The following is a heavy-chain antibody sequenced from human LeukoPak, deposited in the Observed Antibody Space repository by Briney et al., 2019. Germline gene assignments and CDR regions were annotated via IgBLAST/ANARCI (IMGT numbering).Heavy chain of an antibody. V-gene: IGHV3-23*01. Sequence: GGTLRLSCAASGFTFSSYGMSWVRQAPGKGLEWVSAISGSGGSTYYADSVKGRFTISRDNSKNTLYLQMNSLRAEDTAVYYCAKGYSSGWYYFDYWGQGTLVTVSS. CDR3: AKGYSSGWYYFDY. CDR1: GFTFSSYG. D-gene: IGHD6-19*01. J-gene: IGHJ4*02. CDR2: ISGSGGST.